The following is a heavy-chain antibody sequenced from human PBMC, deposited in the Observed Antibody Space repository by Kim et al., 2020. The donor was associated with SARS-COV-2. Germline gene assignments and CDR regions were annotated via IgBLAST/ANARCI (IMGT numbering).Heavy chain of an antibody. D-gene: IGHD3-22*01. Sequence: SVKVSCKASGGTFSSYAISWVRQAPGQGLEWMGGIIPIFGTANYAQKFQGRVTITADESTSTAYMELSSLRSEDTAVYYCASLPELYYYDSSGLDYWGQGTLVTVSS. J-gene: IGHJ4*02. CDR1: GGTFSSYA. CDR2: IIPIFGTA. CDR3: ASLPELYYYDSSGLDY. V-gene: IGHV1-69*13.